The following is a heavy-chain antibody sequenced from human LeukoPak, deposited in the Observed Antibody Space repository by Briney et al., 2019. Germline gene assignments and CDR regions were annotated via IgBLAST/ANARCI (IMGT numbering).Heavy chain of an antibody. Sequence: ASVKVSCKASGYTFTSYGISWVRQAPGQGLEWMGWISAYNGNTNYAQKFQGRVTMTRDTSISTAYMELSRLRSDDTAVYYCARDADGADYWGQGTLVTVSS. CDR3: ARDADGADY. CDR2: ISAYNGNT. V-gene: IGHV1-18*01. D-gene: IGHD3-16*01. CDR1: GYTFTSYG. J-gene: IGHJ4*02.